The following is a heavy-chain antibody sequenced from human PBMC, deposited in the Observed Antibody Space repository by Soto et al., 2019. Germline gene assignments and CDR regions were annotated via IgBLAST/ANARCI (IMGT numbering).Heavy chain of an antibody. Sequence: SETLSLTCTGSGVSISSGGYYWSWIRQHPGKGLEWIGYIYYNGSPYYNPSLKSRVTISVDPSKNRFSLDLNSVTAADTAVYYCARQNPYSSGSYYFDFWGQGALVTVSS. CDR1: GVSISSGGYY. J-gene: IGHJ4*02. V-gene: IGHV4-31*03. CDR3: ARQNPYSSGSYYFDF. D-gene: IGHD6-19*01. CDR2: IYYNGSP.